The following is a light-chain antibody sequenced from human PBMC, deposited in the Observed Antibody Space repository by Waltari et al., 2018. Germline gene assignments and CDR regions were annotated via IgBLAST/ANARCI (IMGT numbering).Light chain of an antibody. CDR1: SLSRYY. V-gene: IGLV3-19*01. J-gene: IGLJ2*01. CDR2: GQN. CDR3: HSRDTSSTRV. Sequence: SSELTQDPAVSVALGQTVRITCQGDSLSRYYARWYQQRPGQAPILVLYGQNNRPSGIPDRFSGSISGNTASLTITGAQAEDEADYYCHSRDTSSTRVFGGGTRLTV.